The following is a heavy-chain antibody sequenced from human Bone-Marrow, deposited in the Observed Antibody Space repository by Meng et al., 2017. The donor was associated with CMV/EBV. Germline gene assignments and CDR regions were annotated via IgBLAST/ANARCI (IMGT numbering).Heavy chain of an antibody. CDR3: ASGVHYDFLSCSYSNYYGMDV. V-gene: IGHV5-51*01. CDR2: IYHGDSDT. Sequence: GGSLRLSCTGSGYSFSSYWIGWVRQMPGKGLEWMAIIYHGDSDTRYSPSFQGQVTISADKSISTAYLQLSSLKAADTAMYYCASGVHYDFLSCSYSNYYGMDVWGQGTTVTVSS. CDR1: GYSFSSYW. D-gene: IGHD3-3*01. J-gene: IGHJ6*02.